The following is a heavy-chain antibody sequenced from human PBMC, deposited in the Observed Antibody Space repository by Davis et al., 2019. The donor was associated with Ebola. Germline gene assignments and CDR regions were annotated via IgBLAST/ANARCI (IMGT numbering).Heavy chain of an antibody. J-gene: IGHJ4*02. CDR1: GFTFSSYA. D-gene: IGHD3-22*01. CDR2: ISSSSSTI. V-gene: IGHV3-48*02. Sequence: GGSLRLSCAASGFTFSSYAMSWVRQAPGKGLEWVSYISSSSSTIYYADSVKGRFTISRDNAKNSLYLQMNSLRDEDTAVYYCARPYYYDSSGYSYYFDYWGQGTLVTVSS. CDR3: ARPYYYDSSGYSYYFDY.